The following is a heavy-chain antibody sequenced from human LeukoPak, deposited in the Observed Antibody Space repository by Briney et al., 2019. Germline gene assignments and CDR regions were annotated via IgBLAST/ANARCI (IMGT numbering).Heavy chain of an antibody. CDR2: INSDGSEG. D-gene: IGHD6-6*01. J-gene: IGHJ3*01. Sequence: GGSLRLSCAVSGFTFSGFWMRWSRQAPGKGLEWVASINSDGSEGYYADVVKGRFTISRDNAKNSLYLQINSLRAEDTAVYYCARSSYNSSSSVWGQGTMVTVSS. CDR3: ARSSYNSSSSV. V-gene: IGHV3-7*03. CDR1: GFTFSGFW.